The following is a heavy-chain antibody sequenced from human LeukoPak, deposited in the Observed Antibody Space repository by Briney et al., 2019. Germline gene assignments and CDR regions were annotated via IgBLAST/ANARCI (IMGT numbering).Heavy chain of an antibody. CDR2: IYSGGST. J-gene: IGHJ6*01. Sequence: GGSLRLSCAASGFTVSRSYMTWVRQAPGKGLEWISVIYSGGSTYYGHFVKGRFNFSRDHSNNIVYLEMNRLRADDTAEYYRARADMAFSDCWG. CDR1: GFTVSRSY. D-gene: IGHD5-24*01. CDR3: ARADMAFSDC. V-gene: IGHV3-53*01.